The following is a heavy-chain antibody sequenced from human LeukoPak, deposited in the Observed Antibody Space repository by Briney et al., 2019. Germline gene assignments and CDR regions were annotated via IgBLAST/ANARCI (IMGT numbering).Heavy chain of an antibody. J-gene: IGHJ4*02. CDR3: ARDGNDFWSGYSNFDY. Sequence: ASVKVSCKASGYTFTSYSISWVRQAPGQGLEWMGWISTSNGSSNYAQKFQGRVTMTTDTSTSTAYMELRSLRSDDTAVYYCARDGNDFWSGYSNFDYWGQGTLVTVSS. D-gene: IGHD3-3*01. CDR1: GYTFTSYS. CDR2: ISTSNGSS. V-gene: IGHV1-18*01.